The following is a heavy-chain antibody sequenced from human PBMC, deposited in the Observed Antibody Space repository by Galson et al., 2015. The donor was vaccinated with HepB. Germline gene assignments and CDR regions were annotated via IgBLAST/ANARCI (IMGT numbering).Heavy chain of an antibody. CDR1: GFTFSSYA. J-gene: IGHJ5*02. V-gene: IGHV3-23*01. D-gene: IGHD3-22*01. Sequence: SLRLSCAASGFTFSSYAMTWIRQAPGRGLEWVSTINISGGDTFYTGSVKGRFTISRDNSNNTLYLQMNSLRTEDTAVYYCARTYYYDTTTFNWFDPWGQGTLVTASS. CDR2: INISGGDT. CDR3: ARTYYYDTTTFNWFDP.